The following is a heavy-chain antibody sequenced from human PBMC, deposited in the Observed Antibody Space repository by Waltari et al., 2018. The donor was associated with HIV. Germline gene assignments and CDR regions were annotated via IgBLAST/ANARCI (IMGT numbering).Heavy chain of an antibody. Sequence: QVQLQESGPGLVRPSEPLSLTCTVSGDSISSGDYYWSWIRQPPGKGLECIGYVFNAVSANYNPSLKSRVTISGDTSKNQFSLTLSSVTAADTAVYYCARWSGYCSSVSCFYYFDYWGQGTLVTVSS. D-gene: IGHD2-2*01. CDR1: GDSISSGDYY. V-gene: IGHV4-61*08. CDR2: VFNAVSA. J-gene: IGHJ4*02. CDR3: ARWSGYCSSVSCFYYFDY.